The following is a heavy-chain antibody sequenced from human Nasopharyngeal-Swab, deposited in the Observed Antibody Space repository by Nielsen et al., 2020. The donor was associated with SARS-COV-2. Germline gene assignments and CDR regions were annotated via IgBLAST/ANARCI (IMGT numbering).Heavy chain of an antibody. D-gene: IGHD3-3*01. V-gene: IGHV3-23*01. CDR2: ISGSGGST. J-gene: IGHJ6*03. CDR1: GFTFSSYA. CDR3: AKDIEYYDFWSGHYYYYMDV. Sequence: GESLKISCAASGFTFSSYAMSCVRQAPGKGLEWVSAISGSGGSTYYADSVKGRFTISRDNSKNTLYLQMNSLRAEDTAVYYCAKDIEYYDFWSGHYYYYMDVWGKGTTVTVSS.